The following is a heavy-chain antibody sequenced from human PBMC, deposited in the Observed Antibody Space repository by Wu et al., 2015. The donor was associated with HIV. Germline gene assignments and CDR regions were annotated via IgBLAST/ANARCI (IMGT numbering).Heavy chain of an antibody. D-gene: IGHD6-13*01. V-gene: IGHV1-2*02. Sequence: QVQLVQSGAEVKKPGASVKVSCKASGYTFTSYGISWVRQAPGQGLEWMGWINPNSGGTNYAQKFQGRVTMTRDTSISTAYMELSRLRSDDTAVYYCARGGYSSSWVYFDYWGQGTLVTVSS. J-gene: IGHJ4*02. CDR3: ARGGYSSSWVYFDY. CDR1: GYTFTSYG. CDR2: INPNSGGT.